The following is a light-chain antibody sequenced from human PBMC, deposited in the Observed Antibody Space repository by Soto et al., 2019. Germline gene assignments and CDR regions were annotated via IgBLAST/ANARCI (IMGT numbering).Light chain of an antibody. V-gene: IGLV1-51*01. CDR2: DNY. CDR3: GTCDRSLTAEV. J-gene: IGLJ7*01. Sequence: QSVLTQPPSVSASPGQRVTISCSGSSTNIGDAYFAWYQQLPGTAPKLLIFDNYKRPSGMPNRFSGAKSGTSATLGITGLQTGDEADYYCGTCDRSLTAEVFGGGTQLTVL. CDR1: STNIGDAY.